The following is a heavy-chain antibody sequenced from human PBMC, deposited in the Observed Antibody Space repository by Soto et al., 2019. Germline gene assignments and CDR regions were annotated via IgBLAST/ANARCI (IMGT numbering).Heavy chain of an antibody. V-gene: IGHV3-7*03. CDR3: ARDRGYSSSWYRNYYYYYGMDV. Sequence: EVQLVESGGGLVQPGGSLRLSCAASGFTFSSYWMSWVRQAPGKGLEWVANIKQDGSEKYYVDSVKGRFTISRDNAKNSLYLQMNSLRAEDTAVYYCARDRGYSSSWYRNYYYYYGMDVWGQGTTVTVSS. CDR1: GFTFSSYW. CDR2: IKQDGSEK. J-gene: IGHJ6*02. D-gene: IGHD6-13*01.